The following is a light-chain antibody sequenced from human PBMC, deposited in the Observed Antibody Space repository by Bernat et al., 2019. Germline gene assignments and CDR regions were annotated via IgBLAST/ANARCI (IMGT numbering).Light chain of an antibody. Sequence: QSALTQPASVSGSPGQSITISCTGTSSDVWTYNLVSWYQQYPGKDPKLIIYEVTKWPSGVSNRFSGSKSGNTASLTISGLQAEDEADYYCSSYASSTTVLFGGGTKLTVL. CDR1: SSDVWTYNL. J-gene: IGLJ2*01. CDR3: SSYASSTTVL. V-gene: IGLV2-23*02. CDR2: EVT.